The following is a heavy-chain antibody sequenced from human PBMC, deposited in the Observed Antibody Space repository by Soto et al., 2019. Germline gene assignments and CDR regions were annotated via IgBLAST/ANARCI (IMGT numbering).Heavy chain of an antibody. CDR3: ARSQNTIFFKH. CDR2: IHSNGGT. J-gene: IGHJ4*01. Sequence: QVQLQESGPGLVKPSETLSLTCSVSTASLSDYYWNWIRQPPGKRLEWIGYIHSNGGTSYNSSLKSRVTISIDTSKKQFSLRLKSVTAADTAVYYCARSQNTIFFKHWGQGALVAVSS. CDR1: TASLSDYY. D-gene: IGHD1-1*01. V-gene: IGHV4-59*01.